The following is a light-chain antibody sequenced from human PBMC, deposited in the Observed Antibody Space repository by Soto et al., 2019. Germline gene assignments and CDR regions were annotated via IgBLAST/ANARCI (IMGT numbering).Light chain of an antibody. V-gene: IGLV2-14*01. J-gene: IGLJ2*01. Sequence: QSALTQPASLSGSPGQSITISCTGTSSDVGYYNYVSWYQQHPGKGPKVIIYEVSNRPSGVSYRFSGSKSGNTASLTISGLQAEDEADYYCSSYISVSSPVVFGGGTKLTVL. CDR1: SSDVGYYNY. CDR3: SSYISVSSPVV. CDR2: EVS.